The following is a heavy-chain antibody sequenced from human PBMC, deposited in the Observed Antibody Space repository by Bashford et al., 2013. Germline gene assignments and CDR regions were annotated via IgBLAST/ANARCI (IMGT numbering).Heavy chain of an antibody. CDR2: MYWDDDR. D-gene: IGHD3-3*01. CDR3: LFSRKFFWGLY. V-gene: IGHV2-5*04. Sequence: SGPTLVKPTQTLTLTCTFSGLSRTTSDVGVGWVRQSPGKAPEWLATMYWDDDRRYSPSLRSRMSIDKGISKNQVVLTMTNMDPMETGTYFCLFSRKFFWGLYWGQGTLVTVSS. CDR1: GLSRTTSDVG. J-gene: IGHJ4*02.